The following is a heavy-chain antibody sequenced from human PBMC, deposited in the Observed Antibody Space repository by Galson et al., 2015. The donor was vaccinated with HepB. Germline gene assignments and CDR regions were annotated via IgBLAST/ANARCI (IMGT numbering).Heavy chain of an antibody. J-gene: IGHJ6*03. CDR2: ISCNSTYR. CDR3: ARGPPQAGNDLFSHYYMDV. V-gene: IGHV3-11*06. Sequence: SLRLSCAASVFTFSDYYMTWIRQAPGKGLEWVAYISCNSTYRHFSDSVKGRFTISRDNARNSLYLQMNSLRVEDTAVYYCARGPPQAGNDLFSHYYMDVWGKGTTVTVSS. CDR1: VFTFSDYY.